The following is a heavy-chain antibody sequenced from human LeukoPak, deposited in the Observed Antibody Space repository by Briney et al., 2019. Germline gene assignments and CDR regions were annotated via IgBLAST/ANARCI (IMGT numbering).Heavy chain of an antibody. V-gene: IGHV3-23*01. D-gene: IGHD6-19*01. Sequence: PGGSLRLSCASSGFTFSNYAMSWVRQVQGKGLEWVSAISGSGGSTYYEDSVKGRFTISRDNSKNTLYLQLNSLRAEDTAVSYCAAGYSSGWYVRYFDYWGQGTLVTVSS. CDR2: ISGSGGST. CDR1: GFTFSNYA. CDR3: AAGYSSGWYVRYFDY. J-gene: IGHJ4*02.